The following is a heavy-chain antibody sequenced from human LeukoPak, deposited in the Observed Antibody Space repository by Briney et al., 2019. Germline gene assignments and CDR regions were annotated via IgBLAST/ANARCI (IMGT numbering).Heavy chain of an antibody. CDR3: ARGTGAYYYL. CDR1: GGSISDYY. J-gene: IGHJ3*01. CDR2: IYYSGST. D-gene: IGHD3-22*01. V-gene: IGHV4-59*01. Sequence: SEALSLTCTVSGGSISDYYWSWIRQPPGKGLEWIGYIYYSGSTKYNPYLKSRVTISIDTSKNQFSLKLSSVTAADTALYYCARGTGAYYYLWGQGTMVTVSS.